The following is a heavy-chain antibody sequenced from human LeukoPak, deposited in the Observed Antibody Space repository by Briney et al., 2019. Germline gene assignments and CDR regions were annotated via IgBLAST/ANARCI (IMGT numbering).Heavy chain of an antibody. CDR2: IYHSGST. D-gene: IGHD1-26*01. J-gene: IGHJ4*02. CDR3: ARHIVGARVFDY. V-gene: IGHV4-30-2*01. Sequence: PSETLSLTCAVSGGSISSGGYSWSWIRQPPGKGLEWIEYIYHSGSTYYNPSLKSRVTISVDRSKNQFSLKLSSVTAADTAVYYCARHIVGARVFDYWGQGTLVTVSS. CDR1: GGSISSGGYS.